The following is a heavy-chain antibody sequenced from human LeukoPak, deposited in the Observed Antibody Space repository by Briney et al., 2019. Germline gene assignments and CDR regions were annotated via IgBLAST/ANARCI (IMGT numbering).Heavy chain of an antibody. Sequence: PSETLSLTCTVSGGSISSGSYYWRWIRQPAGKGLEWIGRIYTSGSTNYNPSLKSRVTISVDTSKNQFSLKLSSVTAADTAVYYCARAYCSSTSCLLGGAFDIWGQGTMVTVSS. J-gene: IGHJ3*02. CDR2: IYTSGST. CDR3: ARAYCSSTSCLLGGAFDI. CDR1: GGSISSGSYY. D-gene: IGHD2-2*01. V-gene: IGHV4-61*02.